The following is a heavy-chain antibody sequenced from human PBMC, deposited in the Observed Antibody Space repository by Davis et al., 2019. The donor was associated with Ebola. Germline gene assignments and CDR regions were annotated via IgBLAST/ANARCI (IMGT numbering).Heavy chain of an antibody. D-gene: IGHD1-7*01. V-gene: IGHV3-23*01. CDR1: GFTFKNYG. CDR2: IGGGGVSS. J-gene: IGHJ6*02. Sequence: GGSLRLSCVGSGFTFKNYGLVWIRQAPGKGLEWVSTIGGGGVSSKSANSVKGRFTVSRDNSKNTLYLDMNSLRAEDTAVYYCARDLELLIFYGMDVWGQGTTVTVSS. CDR3: ARDLELLIFYGMDV.